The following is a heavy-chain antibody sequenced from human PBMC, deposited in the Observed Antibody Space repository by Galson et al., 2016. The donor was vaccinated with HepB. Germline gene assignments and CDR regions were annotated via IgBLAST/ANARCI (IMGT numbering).Heavy chain of an antibody. CDR1: GFKFSNFW. Sequence: SLRLSCAASGFKFSNFWMHWVRHVPGKGPLWVSRISSDGSFTTYADSVKGRFTVSRDNMRNTLFLKMDDLRAEDTATYFCTRQEVTSYSDAFDLWGQGTRVAVSS. CDR3: TRQEVTSYSDAFDL. CDR2: ISSDGSFT. J-gene: IGHJ3*01. D-gene: IGHD2-21*01. V-gene: IGHV3-74*03.